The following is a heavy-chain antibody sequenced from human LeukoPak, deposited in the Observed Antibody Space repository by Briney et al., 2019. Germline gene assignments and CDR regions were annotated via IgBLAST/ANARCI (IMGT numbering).Heavy chain of an antibody. CDR1: EFTFSNYG. D-gene: IGHD2-15*01. CDR3: ARARGTYSNALDS. J-gene: IGHJ5*01. CDR2: IRSDGSNE. Sequence: RGSLRLSCVASEFTFSNYGMHWVRRPPGKGLEWVALIRSDGSNEYYEDSVKGRFTISRDNSKNILYLQMNSLRVEDTAVYYCARARGTYSNALDSWGQGSLVTVSS. V-gene: IGHV3-30*02.